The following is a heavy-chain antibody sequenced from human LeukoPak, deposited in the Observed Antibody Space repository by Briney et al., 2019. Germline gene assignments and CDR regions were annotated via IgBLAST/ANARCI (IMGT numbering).Heavy chain of an antibody. CDR3: AKDGTGCGGDCYSDY. CDR2: ISGSGGST. V-gene: IGHV3-23*01. J-gene: IGHJ4*02. Sequence: GGSLRLSCAASGFTFSNYGMSWVRQAPGKGLEWVSAISGSGGSTYYADSVKGRFTIFRDNSKNTLYLQMNSLRAEDTAVYYCAKDGTGCGGDCYSDYWGQGTLLTVSS. CDR1: GFTFSNYG. D-gene: IGHD2-21*02.